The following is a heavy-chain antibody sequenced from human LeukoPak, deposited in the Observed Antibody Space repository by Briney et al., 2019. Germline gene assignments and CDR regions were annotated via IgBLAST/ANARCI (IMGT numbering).Heavy chain of an antibody. D-gene: IGHD3-22*01. CDR3: ARDSSGYYFDY. CDR1: GGSISSGDYY. V-gene: IGHV4-30-4*01. Sequence: PSETLSLTCTVSGGSISSGDYYWSWIRQPPGKGLEWIGYIYYSGSTYYNPSLKSRVTMSVDTSKNQFSLKLSSVTAADTAVYYCARDSSGYYFDYWGQGTLVTVSS. J-gene: IGHJ4*02. CDR2: IYYSGST.